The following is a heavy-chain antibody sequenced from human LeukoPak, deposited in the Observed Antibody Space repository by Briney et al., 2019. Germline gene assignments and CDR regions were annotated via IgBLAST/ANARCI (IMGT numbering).Heavy chain of an antibody. CDR2: IYSRGNT. J-gene: IGHJ4*02. D-gene: IGHD1-26*01. CDR1: GVSISSGSNY. Sequence: PSETLSLTCSVSGVSISSGSNYWGWIRQPPGKTLEWIGSIYSRGNTYCNPSLKSRVIILIDTAKNHFSLNLSSVTAADTAVYYCARSGSYSGPYVYWGQGTVVTVSS. V-gene: IGHV4-39*07. CDR3: ARSGSYSGPYVY.